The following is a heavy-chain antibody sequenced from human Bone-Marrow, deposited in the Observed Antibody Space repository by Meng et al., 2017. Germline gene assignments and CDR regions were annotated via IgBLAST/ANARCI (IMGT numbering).Heavy chain of an antibody. D-gene: IGHD6-13*01. Sequence: GSLRLSCTVSGGSISSSSYYWGWIRQPPGKGLEWIGSIYYSGSTYYNPSLKSRVTISVDTSKNQFSLKLNSVTAADTAVYYCARVAWLAGTQELGVDYWGQGTLVTVSS. CDR2: IYYSGST. CDR3: ARVAWLAGTQELGVDY. CDR1: GGSISSSSYY. V-gene: IGHV4-39*07. J-gene: IGHJ4*02.